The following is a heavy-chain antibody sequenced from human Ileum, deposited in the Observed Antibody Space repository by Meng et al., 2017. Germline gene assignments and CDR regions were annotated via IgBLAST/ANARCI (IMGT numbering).Heavy chain of an antibody. J-gene: IGHJ4*02. CDR2: IKQDGSEK. D-gene: IGHD2-2*01. V-gene: IGHV3-7*01. CDR1: GFTFSSYW. Sequence: GESLKISCAASGFTFSSYWMSCVRQAPGKGLEWVANIKQDGSEKYYVDSVKGRFTISRDNAKNSLYLQMNSLRAEDTAVYYCARSGGYVDYWGQGTLVTVSS. CDR3: ARSGGYVDY.